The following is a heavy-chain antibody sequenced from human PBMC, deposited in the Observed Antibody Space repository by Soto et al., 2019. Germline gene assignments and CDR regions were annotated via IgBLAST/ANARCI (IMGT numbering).Heavy chain of an antibody. CDR1: GFTFSSYA. J-gene: IGHJ4*02. V-gene: IGHV3-23*01. Sequence: GGSLRLSCAASGFTFSSYAMSWVRQAPGKGLEWVSAISGSGGSTYYADSVKGRFTISRDNSKNTLYLQMNSLRAEDTAVYYCAKDRYTDFWSGYYRLGGLGYWGQGTLVTVSS. CDR2: ISGSGGST. D-gene: IGHD3-3*01. CDR3: AKDRYTDFWSGYYRLGGLGY.